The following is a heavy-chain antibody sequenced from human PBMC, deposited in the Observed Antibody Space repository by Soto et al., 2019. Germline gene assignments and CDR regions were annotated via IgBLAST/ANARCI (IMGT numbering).Heavy chain of an antibody. CDR1: GFTFSSYG. CDR2: ISYDGSNK. D-gene: IGHD1-26*01. Sequence: GGSLRLCCAASGFTFSSYGMHWVRQAPGKGLEWVAVISYDGSNKYYADSVKGRFTISRDNSKNTLYLQMNSLRAEDTAVYCCAKDGVVGAAGYYHYGMAVWGQGTTVTVSS. J-gene: IGHJ6*02. CDR3: AKDGVVGAAGYYHYGMAV. V-gene: IGHV3-30*18.